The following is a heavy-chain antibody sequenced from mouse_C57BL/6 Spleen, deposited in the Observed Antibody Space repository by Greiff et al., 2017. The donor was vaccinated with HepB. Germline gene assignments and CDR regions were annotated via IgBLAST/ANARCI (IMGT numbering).Heavy chain of an antibody. CDR2: IWRGGST. CDR3: AKKHYSNYGFAY. J-gene: IGHJ3*01. D-gene: IGHD2-5*01. CDR1: GFSLTSYG. Sequence: QVQLKQSGPGLVQPSQSLSITCTVSGFSLTSYGVHWVRQSPGKGLEWLGVIWRGGSTDYNAACMSRLSITKDNSKSQVFFKMNSLQADDTAIYYCAKKHYSNYGFAYWGQGTLVTVSA. V-gene: IGHV2-5*01.